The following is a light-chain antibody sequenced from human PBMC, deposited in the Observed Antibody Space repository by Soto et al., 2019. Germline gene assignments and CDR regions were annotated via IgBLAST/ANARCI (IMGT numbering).Light chain of an antibody. V-gene: IGKV3-20*01. CDR2: GAS. J-gene: IGKJ5*01. CDR3: QQYETSPAVT. Sequence: SVLTQSPGTLSLSPGERATLSCRAIQSVTSTYLAWYQKKPGQAPRLLFYGASSRAAGIPDRFSSSGSGTDFSLTISRLEPEDFAVYYCQQYETSPAVTFGQGTRLEI. CDR1: QSVTSTY.